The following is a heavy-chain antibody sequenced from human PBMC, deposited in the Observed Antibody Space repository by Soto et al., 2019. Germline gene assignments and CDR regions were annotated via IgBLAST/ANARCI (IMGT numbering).Heavy chain of an antibody. V-gene: IGHV1-8*02. D-gene: IGHD5-18*01. CDR3: ARARWLKLWLRYDY. J-gene: IGHJ4*02. CDR2: MNPNSGNT. CDR1: GYTFTSYD. Sequence: GASVKVSCKASGYTFTSYDINWVRQATGQGLEWMGWMNPNSGNTDYAQKFQGRVTMTRNTSISTAYMELSSLRSEDTAVYYCARARWLKLWLRYDYLGPGTLVTVTS.